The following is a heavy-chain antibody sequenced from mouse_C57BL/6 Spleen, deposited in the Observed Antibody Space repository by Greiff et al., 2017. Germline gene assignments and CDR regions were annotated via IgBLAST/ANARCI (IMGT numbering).Heavy chain of an antibody. V-gene: IGHV1-52*01. CDR2: IYPSDSET. CDR1: GYTFTSYW. J-gene: IGHJ4*01. Sequence: QVQLQQPGAELVRPGSSVKLSCKASGYTFTSYWMHWVKQRPRHGLEWIGNIYPSDSETHYNQKFKDKATLTVDKSSSKAYMQLSSLTSEDSAVYYCARGNDSDPYYAVDYWGQGTSVTVSS. D-gene: IGHD2-1*01. CDR3: ARGNDSDPYYAVDY.